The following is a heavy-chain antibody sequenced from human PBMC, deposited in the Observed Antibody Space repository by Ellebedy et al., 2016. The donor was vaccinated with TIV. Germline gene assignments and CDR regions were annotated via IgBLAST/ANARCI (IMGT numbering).Heavy chain of an antibody. CDR2: IYSGGST. CDR1: GFTVSSNY. V-gene: IGHV3-66*02. J-gene: IGHJ4*02. CDR3: AREGGGIAVAGTMSFDY. Sequence: GGSLRLSCAASGFTVSSNYMSWVRQAPGKGLEWVSVIYSGGSTYYADSVKGRFTISRDNSKNTLYLQMNSLRAEDTAVYYCAREGGGIAVAGTMSFDYWGQGTLVTVSS. D-gene: IGHD6-19*01.